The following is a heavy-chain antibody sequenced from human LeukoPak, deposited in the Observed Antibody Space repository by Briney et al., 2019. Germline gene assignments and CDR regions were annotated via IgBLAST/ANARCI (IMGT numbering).Heavy chain of an antibody. D-gene: IGHD2-2*01. CDR1: GYGFTSYW. Sequence: PGVSLQISCQGSGYGFTSYWIGWVRPMPGKGLERMGIIYPGDSDTRYSPSFQGQVTISADKSISTAYLQWSSLKASDTAMYYCARRGLLSKGDAFDIWGQGTMVTVSS. CDR2: IYPGDSDT. CDR3: ARRGLLSKGDAFDI. V-gene: IGHV5-51*01. J-gene: IGHJ3*02.